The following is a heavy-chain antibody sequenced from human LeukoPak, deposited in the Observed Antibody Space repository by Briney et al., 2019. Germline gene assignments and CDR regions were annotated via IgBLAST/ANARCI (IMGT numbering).Heavy chain of an antibody. Sequence: GGSLRLSCAASGFTFSSYGMHWVRQAPGKGLEWVAVISYDGSNKYYADSVKGRFTISRDNAKNSLYLQMNSLRAEDTAVYYCARLALVYGMDVWGKGTTVTVSS. CDR1: GFTFSSYG. V-gene: IGHV3-30*03. J-gene: IGHJ6*04. D-gene: IGHD2-8*02. CDR3: ARLALVYGMDV. CDR2: ISYDGSNK.